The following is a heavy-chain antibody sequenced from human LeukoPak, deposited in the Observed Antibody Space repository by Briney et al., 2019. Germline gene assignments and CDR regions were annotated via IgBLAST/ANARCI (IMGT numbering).Heavy chain of an antibody. CDR2: ISYDGSNK. CDR1: GFTFSSYA. D-gene: IGHD6-6*01. Sequence: HPGGSLRLSCAASGFTFSSYAMHWVRQAPGKGLGWVAVISYDGSNKYYADSVKGRFTISRDNSKNTLYLQMSSLRAEDTAVYYCARGSSSSHYYYGMDVWGQGTTVTVSS. J-gene: IGHJ6*02. CDR3: ARGSSSSHYYYGMDV. V-gene: IGHV3-30-3*01.